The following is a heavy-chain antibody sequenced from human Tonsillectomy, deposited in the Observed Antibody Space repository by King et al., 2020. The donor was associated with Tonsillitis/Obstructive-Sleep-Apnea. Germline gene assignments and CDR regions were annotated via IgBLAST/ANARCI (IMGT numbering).Heavy chain of an antibody. D-gene: IGHD1-26*01. CDR1: GFTFSSYA. Sequence: VQLVESGGGLVQPGGSLRLSCAASGFTFSSYAMSWVRQAPGKGLEWGSAISGSGGSTYYADSVKGRFTISRDKSKNTLYLQMNSLRAEDTAVYYCAKDPDGSHASDYWGQGTLVTVSS. V-gene: IGHV3-23*04. CDR2: ISGSGGST. J-gene: IGHJ4*02. CDR3: AKDPDGSHASDY.